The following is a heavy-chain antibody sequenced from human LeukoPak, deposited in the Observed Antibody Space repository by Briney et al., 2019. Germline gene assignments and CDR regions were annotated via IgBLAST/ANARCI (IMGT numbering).Heavy chain of an antibody. CDR1: GYTFTGYY. CDR3: ARSTDRGYMYNWNYGWFDP. D-gene: IGHD1-7*01. CDR2: INPNTGGT. J-gene: IGHJ5*02. V-gene: IGHV1-2*02. Sequence: ASVKVSCKASGYTFTGYYIHWVRQAPGQGLEWMGWINPNTGGTNYAQKFQGRVTMTRDTSISTAYMELGRLRSDDTAVYYCARSTDRGYMYNWNYGWFDPWGQGTLVTVSS.